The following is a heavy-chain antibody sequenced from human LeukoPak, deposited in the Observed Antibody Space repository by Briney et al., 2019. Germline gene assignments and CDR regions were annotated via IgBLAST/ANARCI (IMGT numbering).Heavy chain of an antibody. D-gene: IGHD3-10*01. V-gene: IGHV3-15*01. CDR1: GSTFPNAW. CDR3: AHGLWHYDAFDV. J-gene: IGHJ3*01. Sequence: GGSLRLSCAASGSTFPNAWMNWVRQAPGKGREWVGRIKSKSDGETTEYAAPVKGRFTISRDDPKITLYLQMNSLKTEDTAVYYCAHGLWHYDAFDVWGQGTMVTVSS. CDR2: IKSKSDGETT.